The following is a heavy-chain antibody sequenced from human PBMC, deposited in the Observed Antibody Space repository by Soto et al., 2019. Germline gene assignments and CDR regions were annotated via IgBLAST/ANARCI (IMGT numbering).Heavy chain of an antibody. V-gene: IGHV1-8*01. CDR3: ARVVRGVIRSYWYFDL. CDR1: GYTFTSYD. D-gene: IGHD3-10*01. Sequence: QVQLVQSGAEVKKPGASVKVSCKASGYTFTSYDINWVRQATGQGLEWMGWMNPNSGNTGYAQKFQGRVTMTRNTSISTAYMELSSLRSEDTAVYYCARVVRGVIRSYWYFDLWGRGPLVTVSS. CDR2: MNPNSGNT. J-gene: IGHJ2*01.